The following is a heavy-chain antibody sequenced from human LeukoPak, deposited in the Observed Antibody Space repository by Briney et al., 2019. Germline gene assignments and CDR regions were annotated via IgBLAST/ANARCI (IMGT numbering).Heavy chain of an antibody. Sequence: SETLSLTCTVSGGSISSYYWSWIRQPPGKGLEWIGYIYYSGSTNYNPSLKSRVTISVDTPKNQFSPKLSSVTAADTAVYYCARGLLGSYAFDIWGQGTMVTVSS. CDR2: IYYSGST. D-gene: IGHD2-15*01. V-gene: IGHV4-59*01. J-gene: IGHJ3*02. CDR1: GGSISSYY. CDR3: ARGLLGSYAFDI.